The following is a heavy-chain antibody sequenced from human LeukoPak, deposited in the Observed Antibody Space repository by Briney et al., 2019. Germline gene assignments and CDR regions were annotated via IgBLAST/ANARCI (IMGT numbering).Heavy chain of an antibody. V-gene: IGHV1-69*05. CDR3: ARESSPAYYYMDV. CDR2: IIPIFGTA. CDR1: RGTFSSYA. D-gene: IGHD5/OR15-5a*01. J-gene: IGHJ6*03. Sequence: ASVKVSCKASRGTFSSYAISWVRQAPGQGLEWMGGIIPIFGTANYAQKFQGRVTITTDESTSTAYMELSRLRSEDMAVYYCARESSPAYYYMDVWGKGTTVTVSS.